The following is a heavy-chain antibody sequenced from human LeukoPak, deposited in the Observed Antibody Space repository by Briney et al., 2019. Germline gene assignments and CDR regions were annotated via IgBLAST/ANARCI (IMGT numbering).Heavy chain of an antibody. CDR3: ARVIGSGYRYWYFDL. D-gene: IGHD3-22*01. J-gene: IGHJ2*01. Sequence: SVKVSCKASGGTFSSYTISWVRQAPGQGLEWMGRIIPILGIANYAQKFQGRVTITADKSTSTAYMELSSLRSEDTAVYYCARVIGSGYRYWYFDLWGRGTLVTVSS. CDR1: GGTFSSYT. V-gene: IGHV1-69*02. CDR2: IIPILGIA.